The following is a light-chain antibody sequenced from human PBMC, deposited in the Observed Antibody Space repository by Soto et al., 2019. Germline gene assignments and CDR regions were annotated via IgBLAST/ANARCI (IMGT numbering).Light chain of an antibody. J-gene: IGLJ2*01. V-gene: IGLV2-8*01. CDR1: SNDIGGYNF. CDR2: EVT. CDR3: SSYAGLNTVT. Sequence: QSALTQPPSASGSPGQSVTIACTGTSNDIGGYNFVSWYQQHPGKAPKVMIYEVTKRPSGVPDRFSGSKSGNTASLTVSGLQSEDEADYYCSSYAGLNTVTFCGGIKVTVL.